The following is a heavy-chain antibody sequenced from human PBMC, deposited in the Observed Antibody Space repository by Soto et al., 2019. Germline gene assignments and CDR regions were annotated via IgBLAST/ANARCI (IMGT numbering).Heavy chain of an antibody. CDR2: INGDGSTI. V-gene: IGHV3-74*03. D-gene: IGHD3-22*01. CDR3: VRDPGYPDSFDM. J-gene: IGHJ3*02. CDR1: GFNYGPFW. Sequence: GGSLRLSCEASGFNYGPFWMHWVRQAPGKGLVWVSHINGDGSTIVYADSVKGRFTISRDNAQSTLYLQMSSPRVDDTAVYFCVRDPGYPDSFDMWGPGTMVTLSS.